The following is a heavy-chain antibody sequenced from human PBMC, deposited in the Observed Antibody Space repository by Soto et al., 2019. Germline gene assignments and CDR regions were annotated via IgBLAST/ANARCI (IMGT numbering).Heavy chain of an antibody. V-gene: IGHV3-23*01. CDR2: IGAGYGT. D-gene: IGHD6-13*01. Sequence: EVPLLESGGGLVQPGGSLRLSCAASGFTFGSYAMSWVRQAPGKGLEWVSSIGAGYGTYYADSVKGRFTISRDNSKNTLYLQMNSLRAEDTAIYYCATPYSSSWFSPFDYWGQGSLVTVSS. CDR1: GFTFGSYA. CDR3: ATPYSSSWFSPFDY. J-gene: IGHJ4*02.